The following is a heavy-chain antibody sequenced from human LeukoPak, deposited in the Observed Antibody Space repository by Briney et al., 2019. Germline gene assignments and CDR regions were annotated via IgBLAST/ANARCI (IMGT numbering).Heavy chain of an antibody. Sequence: SQTLSLTCTVSGGSIGRGSYYWSWIRQPAGKGLEWIGRIYTSGSTNYNPSLKSRVTISVDTSKNQFSLKLSSVTAADTAVYYCARVGPYCSGGSCHDYWGQGTPVTVSS. CDR1: GGSIGRGSYY. CDR2: IYTSGST. D-gene: IGHD2-15*01. CDR3: ARVGPYCSGGSCHDY. V-gene: IGHV4-61*02. J-gene: IGHJ4*02.